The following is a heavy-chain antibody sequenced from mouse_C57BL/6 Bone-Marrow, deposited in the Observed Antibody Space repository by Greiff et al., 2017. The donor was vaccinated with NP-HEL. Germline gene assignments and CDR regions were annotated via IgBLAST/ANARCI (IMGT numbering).Heavy chain of an antibody. CDR1: GYPFTSYW. J-gene: IGHJ2*01. V-gene: IGHV1-64*01. CDR2: IHPNSGST. D-gene: IGHD3-2*02. CDR3: ARRAAQASFDY. Sequence: QVQLQQPGAELVKPGASVKLSCKASGYPFTSYWMHWVKQRPGQGLEWIGMIHPNSGSTNYNEKFKSKATLTVDKSSSTAYMQLSSLTSEDSVVYHCARRAAQASFDYWGQGTTLTVSS.